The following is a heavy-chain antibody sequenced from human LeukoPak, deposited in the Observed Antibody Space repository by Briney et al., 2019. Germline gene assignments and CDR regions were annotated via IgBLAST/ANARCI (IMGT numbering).Heavy chain of an antibody. CDR3: ARDLAPYGGNDHFHYYYMDL. CDR1: GFAFTDYS. D-gene: IGHD4-23*01. V-gene: IGHV3-21*06. J-gene: IGHJ6*03. CDR2: ISSRGRYF. Sequence: PGGSLRLSWAASGFAFTDYSITWVRQAPGRGLEWVASISSRGRYFYYPDSMRGRFTVSRDNAKNSVFLQMNSLRLDDTAVYFCARDLAPYGGNDHFHYYYMDLWGKGTTVTVSS.